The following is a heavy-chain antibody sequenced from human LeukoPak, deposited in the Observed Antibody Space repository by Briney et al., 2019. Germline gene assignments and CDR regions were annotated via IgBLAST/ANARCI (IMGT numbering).Heavy chain of an antibody. J-gene: IGHJ4*02. CDR2: ISGSGGST. Sequence: GGTLRLSCAASGFTFSSYGMSWVRQAPGKGPEWVSAISGSGGSTYYADSVKGRFTISRDNSKNTLYLQMNSLRAEDTAVYYCAKDHRGDGYKTYYFDYWGQGTLVTVSS. CDR3: AKDHRGDGYKTYYFDY. V-gene: IGHV3-23*01. CDR1: GFTFSSYG. D-gene: IGHD5-24*01.